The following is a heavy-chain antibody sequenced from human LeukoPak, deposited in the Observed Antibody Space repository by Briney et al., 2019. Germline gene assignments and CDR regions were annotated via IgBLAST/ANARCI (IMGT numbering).Heavy chain of an antibody. J-gene: IGHJ4*02. CDR1: GFTFSSSD. CDR2: INNVASHI. D-gene: IGHD5/OR15-5a*01. CDR3: ARDPTQYLRYGHFDY. V-gene: IGHV3-21*01. Sequence: GGSLRLSCAVSGFTFSSSDMTRVRHAPGEGLEWVSSINNVASHIYYAHSVKGRFTISRDNAKNSLYLQMNSLSDEDTAVYYCARDPTQYLRYGHFDYWGQGTVVTFSS.